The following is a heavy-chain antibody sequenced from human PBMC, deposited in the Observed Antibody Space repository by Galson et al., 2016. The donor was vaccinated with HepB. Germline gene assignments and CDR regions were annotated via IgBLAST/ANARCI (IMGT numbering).Heavy chain of an antibody. J-gene: IGHJ2*01. CDR2: ISPSDSDS. Sequence: QSGAEVKKPGESLRISCKGSGYSFTKYWIGWVRQMPGKGLEWMGAISPSDSDSTYSPSFRGQVTISADKSITTAYLQWSSLKASDSAIYYCARRDDAYWYFDLWGRGTLVTVSS. V-gene: IGHV5-51*01. CDR1: GYSFTKYW. CDR3: ARRDDAYWYFDL.